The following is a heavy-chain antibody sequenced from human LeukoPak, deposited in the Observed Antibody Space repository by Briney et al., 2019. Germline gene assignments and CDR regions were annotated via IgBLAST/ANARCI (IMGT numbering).Heavy chain of an antibody. V-gene: IGHV3-23*01. CDR1: GFTFSSYS. Sequence: PGGSLRLSYAASGFTFSSYSMNWVRQAPGKGLERVSAISGSGGSTYYADSVKGRFTISRDNSKNTLYLQMNSLRAEDTAVYYCAKSTPNYERSGYYFDYWGQGTLVTVSS. CDR2: ISGSGGST. D-gene: IGHD3-3*01. CDR3: AKSTPNYERSGYYFDY. J-gene: IGHJ4*02.